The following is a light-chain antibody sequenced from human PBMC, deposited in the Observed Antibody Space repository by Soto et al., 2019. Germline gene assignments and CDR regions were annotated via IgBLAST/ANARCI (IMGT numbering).Light chain of an antibody. V-gene: IGKV3-20*01. J-gene: IGKJ1*01. CDR1: QSVSSN. Sequence: EVVLTQSPCTLALSPGERATLCCGSSQSVSSNLAWYQQKPGHAPRLLIYGASNRATGIPDRFSGSGSGTDFTLTISRLEPEDFAVYYCQQYGSSGTFGQGTKVDIK. CDR3: QQYGSSGT. CDR2: GAS.